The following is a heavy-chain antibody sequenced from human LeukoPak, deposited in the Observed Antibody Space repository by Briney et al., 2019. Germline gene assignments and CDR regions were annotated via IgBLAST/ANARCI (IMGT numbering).Heavy chain of an antibody. D-gene: IGHD5-24*01. Sequence: SETLSLTCTVSGGSISSGDYYWSWIRQPAGKGLEWIGRIYTSGSTNYNPSLKSRVTMSVDTSKNQFSLKLSSVTAADTAVYYCARVAAATTNPRFDYWGQGTLVTVSS. CDR3: ARVAAATTNPRFDY. CDR1: GGSISSGDYY. CDR2: IYTSGST. V-gene: IGHV4-61*02. J-gene: IGHJ4*02.